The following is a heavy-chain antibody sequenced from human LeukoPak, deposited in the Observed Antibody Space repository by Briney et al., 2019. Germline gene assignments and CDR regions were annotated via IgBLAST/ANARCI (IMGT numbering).Heavy chain of an antibody. Sequence: SVKVSCKASGYTFTGYYMHWVRQAPGQGLEWMGGIIPIFGTANYAQKFQGRVTITADESTSTAYMELSSLRSEDTAVYYCARGKVPEYSSSRGFDYWGQGTLVTVSS. J-gene: IGHJ4*02. V-gene: IGHV1-69*13. D-gene: IGHD6-6*01. CDR1: GYTFTGYY. CDR2: IIPIFGTA. CDR3: ARGKVPEYSSSRGFDY.